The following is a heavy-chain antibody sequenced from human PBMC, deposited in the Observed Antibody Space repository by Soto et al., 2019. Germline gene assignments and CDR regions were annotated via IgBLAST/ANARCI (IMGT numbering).Heavy chain of an antibody. CDR1: GFTFSSYS. D-gene: IGHD6-6*01. Sequence: GGSLRLSCAASGFTFSSYSMNWVRQAPGKGLEWVSSISSSSSYIYYADSVKGRFTISRDNAKNSLYLQMNSLRAEDTAVYYCAFDGSSSPQVGAFDIWGQGTMVTVSS. V-gene: IGHV3-21*01. CDR3: AFDGSSSPQVGAFDI. CDR2: ISSSSSYI. J-gene: IGHJ3*02.